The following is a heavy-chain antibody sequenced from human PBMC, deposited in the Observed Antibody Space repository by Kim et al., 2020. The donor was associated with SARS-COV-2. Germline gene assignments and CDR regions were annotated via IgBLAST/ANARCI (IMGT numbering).Heavy chain of an antibody. D-gene: IGHD5-12*01. CDR3: ATDSSGRDGYNYGMRSSLPNY. Sequence: ASVKVSCKVSGYTLTELSMHWVRQAPGKGLEWMGGFDPEDGETIYAQKFQGRVTMTEDTSTDTAYMELSSLRSEDTAVYYCATDSSGRDGYNYGMRSSLPNYWGQGTLVTVSS. CDR1: GYTLTELS. CDR2: FDPEDGET. V-gene: IGHV1-24*01. J-gene: IGHJ4*02.